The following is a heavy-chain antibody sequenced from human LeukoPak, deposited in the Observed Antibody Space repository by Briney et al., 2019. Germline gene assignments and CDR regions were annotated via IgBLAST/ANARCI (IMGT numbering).Heavy chain of an antibody. D-gene: IGHD2-15*01. V-gene: IGHV1-8*02. Sequence: GASVKVSCKASGYTFTSYGISWVRQATGQGLEWMGWVNPNSGNTGYAQKFQGRVTMTRNTSISTAYMELSSLRSEDTAVYYCARGRTYCSGGSCYYFDYWGQGTLVTVSS. CDR2: VNPNSGNT. J-gene: IGHJ4*02. CDR3: ARGRTYCSGGSCYYFDY. CDR1: GYTFTSYG.